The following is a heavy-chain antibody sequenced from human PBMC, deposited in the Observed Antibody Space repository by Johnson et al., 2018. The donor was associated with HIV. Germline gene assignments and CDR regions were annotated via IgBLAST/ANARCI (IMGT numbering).Heavy chain of an antibody. Sequence: VQLVESGGGVVQPERSLRLSCSASGFTFSSYAMHWVRQAPGKGLEWVSGINSDGSSTSYADSVKGRFTISRDNAKNSLYLQMNSLRAEDTAVYYCARVEWLAPHAFDIWGQGTMVTVSS. CDR1: GFTFSSYA. CDR2: INSDGSST. D-gene: IGHD6-19*01. V-gene: IGHV3-74*02. CDR3: ARVEWLAPHAFDI. J-gene: IGHJ3*02.